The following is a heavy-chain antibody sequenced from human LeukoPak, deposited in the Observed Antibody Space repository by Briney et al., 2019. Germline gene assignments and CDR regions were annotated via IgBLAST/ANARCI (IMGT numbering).Heavy chain of an antibody. CDR1: RFTLNTYA. Sequence: GGSLRLSCAASRFTLNTYAMSWVRQAPGKGLEWVSAISGSGGTTSYADSVKGRFTISRDNSKNTLYLQMNSLRAEDTAVYYCAKDRGMGLWFGVGPGMDVWGQGTTVTVSS. J-gene: IGHJ6*02. V-gene: IGHV3-23*01. D-gene: IGHD3-10*01. CDR2: ISGSGGTT. CDR3: AKDRGMGLWFGVGPGMDV.